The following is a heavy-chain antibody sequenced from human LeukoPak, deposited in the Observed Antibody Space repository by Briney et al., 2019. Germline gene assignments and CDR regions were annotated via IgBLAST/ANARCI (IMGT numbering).Heavy chain of an antibody. CDR2: IYSGGST. V-gene: IGHV3-66*01. Sequence: PGGSLRLSCAASGFTVSSNYMSWVRQAPGEGLEWVSVIYSGGSTYYADSVKGRFTISRDNSKNTLYLQMNSLRAEGAAVYYCARAEQQLVHFDYWGQGTLVTVSS. J-gene: IGHJ4*02. D-gene: IGHD6-13*01. CDR3: ARAEQQLVHFDY. CDR1: GFTVSSNY.